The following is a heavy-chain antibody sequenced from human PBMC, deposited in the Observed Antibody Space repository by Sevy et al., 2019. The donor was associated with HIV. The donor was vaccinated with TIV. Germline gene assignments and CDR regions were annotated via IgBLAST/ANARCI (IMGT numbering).Heavy chain of an antibody. J-gene: IGHJ3*02. Sequence: GGSLRLSCAASGFTFSSYGMHWVRQAPGKGLEWVAVIWYDGSDKYYADSVKGRFTISRDNSKNTLYLQMNSLRAEDTAVYYCARESGAFDIWGQGTMVTASS. CDR3: ARESGAFDI. D-gene: IGHD1-26*01. V-gene: IGHV3-33*01. CDR2: IWYDGSDK. CDR1: GFTFSSYG.